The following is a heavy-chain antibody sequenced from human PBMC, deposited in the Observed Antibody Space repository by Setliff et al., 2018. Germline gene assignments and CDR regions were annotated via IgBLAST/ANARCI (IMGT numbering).Heavy chain of an antibody. D-gene: IGHD3-22*01. V-gene: IGHV3-48*04. CDR2: ISSSSSTI. CDR1: GFTLSSYS. Sequence: GGSLRLSCAASGFTLSSYSMNWVRQAPGKGLEWVSYISSSSSTIYYADSVKGRFTISRDNAKNSLYLQMNSLRAEDTAVYYCASLYPYFENSGYRHFDNWGQGTLVTVSS. J-gene: IGHJ4*02. CDR3: ASLYPYFENSGYRHFDN.